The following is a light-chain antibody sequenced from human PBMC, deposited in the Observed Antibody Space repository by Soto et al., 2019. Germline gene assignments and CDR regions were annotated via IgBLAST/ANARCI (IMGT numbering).Light chain of an antibody. CDR3: GTWARSLSAGV. CDR1: SSNIGSNY. V-gene: IGLV1-51*01. Sequence: QSVLTQPPSVSAAPGQTLNISCSGSSSNIGSNYVSWYRQLPGTAPKLLIYDSHKRPSGIANRFSGSKSGTSATLGITGLQTGDEADYYCGTWARSLSAGVFGGGTKLTVL. J-gene: IGLJ2*01. CDR2: DSH.